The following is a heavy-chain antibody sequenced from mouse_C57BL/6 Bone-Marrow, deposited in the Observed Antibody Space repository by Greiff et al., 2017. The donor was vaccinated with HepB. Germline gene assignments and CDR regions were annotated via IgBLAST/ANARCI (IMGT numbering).Heavy chain of an antibody. CDR3: TGGITAVVPDY. J-gene: IGHJ2*01. CDR2: IYPGNSDT. Sequence: VQLQQSGTVLARPGASVKMSCKTSGYTFTSYWMHWVKQRPGQGLEWIGAIYPGNSDTSYNQKFKGKAKLTAVTSASTAYMELSSLTNEDSAVYYCTGGITAVVPDYWGQGTTLTVSS. V-gene: IGHV1-5*01. D-gene: IGHD1-1*01. CDR1: GYTFTSYW.